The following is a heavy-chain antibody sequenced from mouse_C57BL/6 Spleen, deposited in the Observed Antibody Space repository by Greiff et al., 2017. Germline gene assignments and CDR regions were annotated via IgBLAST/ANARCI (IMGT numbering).Heavy chain of an antibody. J-gene: IGHJ4*01. D-gene: IGHD1-1*01. CDR3: ARGDYGSDDSLDY. V-gene: IGHV1-9*01. CDR2: ILPGSGST. Sequence: QVQLQQSGAELMKPGASVKLSCKASGYTFTGSWVEWVKQRPGHGLEWIGEILPGSGSTNYNEKFKGKATFTADTYYNTSYMQLSSLTTEDSAIYDCARGDYGSDDSLDYWGQGTSVTVSS. CDR1: GYTFTGSW.